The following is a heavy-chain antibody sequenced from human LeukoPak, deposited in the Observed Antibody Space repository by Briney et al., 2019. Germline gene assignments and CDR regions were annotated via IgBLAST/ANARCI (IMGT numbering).Heavy chain of an antibody. CDR1: GFTFSSYW. Sequence: PGGSLRLSCAASGFTFSSYWMHWVRQAPGKGLVWVSRINTDGSTTTYADSVKGRFAISRDNAKNTLYLQMNSLRAEDTAVYYCARDLTGNFGVAPHDYWGQGTLVTVSS. CDR2: INTDGSTT. D-gene: IGHD3-3*01. V-gene: IGHV3-74*01. J-gene: IGHJ4*02. CDR3: ARDLTGNFGVAPHDY.